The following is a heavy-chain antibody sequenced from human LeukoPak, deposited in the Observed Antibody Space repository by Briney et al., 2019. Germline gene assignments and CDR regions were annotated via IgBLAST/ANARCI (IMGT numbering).Heavy chain of an antibody. V-gene: IGHV3-33*01. CDR3: ARDGTGCSNGWYVH. Sequence: GRSLRLSCAPSGFTFSSHGMHWVCQAPGKGLERVAVIWDDGSNKYYADSVKSRFTISRDNSKNTLYLQMNSLRAEGTAVYYCARDGTGCSNGWYVHWGQGTLVTVSS. CDR2: IWDDGSNK. CDR1: GFTFSSHG. D-gene: IGHD6-13*01. J-gene: IGHJ5*02.